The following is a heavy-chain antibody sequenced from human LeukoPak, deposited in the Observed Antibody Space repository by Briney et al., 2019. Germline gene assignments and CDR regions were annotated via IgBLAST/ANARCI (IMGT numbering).Heavy chain of an antibody. D-gene: IGHD5-24*01. J-gene: IGHJ5*02. V-gene: IGHV1-46*01. CDR2: SSASGVAT. CDR3: ARDNSVRDEAWWFNP. CDR1: GDTFTSNY. Sequence: ASVKFSCKAFGDTFTSNYMHWVRHAPGQRPEWSGVSSASGVATTYAQKCQGRVTLTRDMSPRTDSLELSSLRSEDTAVYYCARDNSVRDEAWWFNPWGQGTLVTVSS.